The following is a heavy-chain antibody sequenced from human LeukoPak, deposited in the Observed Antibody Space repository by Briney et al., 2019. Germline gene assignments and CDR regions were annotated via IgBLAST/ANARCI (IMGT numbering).Heavy chain of an antibody. J-gene: IGHJ4*02. Sequence: PGGSLRLSCAASGFSFSDYAMSWVRQAPGKGLVWVSRINSGGSSTSYADSVKGRFTISRDNAKNTLYLQMNSLRAEDTAVYYCARERGGIAVDYWGQGTLVTVSS. V-gene: IGHV3-74*01. CDR2: INSGGSST. CDR3: ARERGGIAVDY. CDR1: GFSFSDYA. D-gene: IGHD3-16*01.